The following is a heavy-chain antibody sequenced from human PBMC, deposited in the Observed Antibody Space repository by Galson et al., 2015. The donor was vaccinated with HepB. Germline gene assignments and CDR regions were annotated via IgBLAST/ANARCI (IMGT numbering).Heavy chain of an antibody. CDR3: ARLDGSGKDGEAYYYGMDV. J-gene: IGHJ6*02. CDR2: INPNSGGT. CDR1: GYTFTGYY. Sequence: SVKVSCKASGYTFTGYYMHWVRQAPGQGLEWMGWINPNSGGTNYAQKFQGRVTMTRDTSISTAYMELSRLRSDDTAVYYCARLDGSGKDGEAYYYGMDVWGQGTTVTVSS. D-gene: IGHD3-10*01. V-gene: IGHV1-2*02.